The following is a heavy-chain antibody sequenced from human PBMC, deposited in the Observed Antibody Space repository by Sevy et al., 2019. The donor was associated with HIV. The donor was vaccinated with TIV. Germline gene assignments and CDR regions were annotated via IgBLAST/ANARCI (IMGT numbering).Heavy chain of an antibody. Sequence: GGSLRLSCAASGFTFSRYGMHWVRQAPGKGLEWVAVIWNDRGNKHYADSVKGRFTISRDNSKNTLYLQMNSLRAEDTAVNYCASLPNNYYDSSGSSGDDAFDIWGQGTMVTVS. CDR3: ASLPNNYYDSSGSSGDDAFDI. CDR2: IWNDRGNK. J-gene: IGHJ3*02. V-gene: IGHV3-33*01. CDR1: GFTFSRYG. D-gene: IGHD3-22*01.